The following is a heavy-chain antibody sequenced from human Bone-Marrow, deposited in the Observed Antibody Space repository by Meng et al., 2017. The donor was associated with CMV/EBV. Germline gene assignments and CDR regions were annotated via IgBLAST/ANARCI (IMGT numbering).Heavy chain of an antibody. CDR3: AKDASQWLGTRFDY. CDR2: IRYDGSNK. V-gene: IGHV3-30*02. CDR1: GFTFSSYA. J-gene: IGHJ4*02. Sequence: GGSLRLSCAASGFTFSSYAMSWVRQAPGKGLEWVAFIRYDGSNKYYADSVKGRFTISRDNSKNTLYLQMNSLRAEDTAVYYCAKDASQWLGTRFDYWGQGTLVTVSS. D-gene: IGHD6-19*01.